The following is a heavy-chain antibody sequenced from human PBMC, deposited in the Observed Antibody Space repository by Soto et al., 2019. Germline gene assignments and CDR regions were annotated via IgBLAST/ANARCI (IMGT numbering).Heavy chain of an antibody. CDR2: ISDDGENK. CDR3: AKDRCSRTTCPLWKHYYDY. Sequence: QVQVVESGGGVVQPGRSLRLSCAASGFTFSNYGMHWVRQAPGKGLEWVAVISDDGENKYYGDSVRGRFTISRDNFKNMVYLQMNSLRGEDTAIYYCAKDRCSRTTCPLWKHYYDYWGQGTLVTVSS. D-gene: IGHD2-2*01. CDR1: GFTFSNYG. V-gene: IGHV3-30*18. J-gene: IGHJ4*02.